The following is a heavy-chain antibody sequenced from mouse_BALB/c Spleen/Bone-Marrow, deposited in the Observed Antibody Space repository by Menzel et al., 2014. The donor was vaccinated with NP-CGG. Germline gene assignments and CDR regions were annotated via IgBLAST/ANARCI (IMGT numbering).Heavy chain of an antibody. CDR2: ISNGGGST. V-gene: IGHV5-12-2*01. D-gene: IGHD2-14*01. Sequence: VQLKESLKLSCTASGFTFSSYSMSWVRQTPEKRLEWVAYISNGGGSTYYPDAVKGRFTISRDNAKNSLYLQMSSLKSEDTAMYYCTRHGEVRRFYYALDYWGQGTSVTVSS. J-gene: IGHJ4*01. CDR1: GFTFSSYS. CDR3: TRHGEVRRFYYALDY.